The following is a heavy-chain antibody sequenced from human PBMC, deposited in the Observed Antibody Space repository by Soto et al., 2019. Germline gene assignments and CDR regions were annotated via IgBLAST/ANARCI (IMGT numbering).Heavy chain of an antibody. CDR2: IYPGNSNT. CDR1: GYGFSIHW. D-gene: IGHD2-15*01. Sequence: PGESLKISWKCSGYGFSIHWVAWLRQMPGKGLAWVGIIYPGNSNTMYSTSFQGQVTISADTARSTTYLQWHTLKPSDTAIYFCASDSHCDGGNCPMGGFDMWGQGTRVTGSS. J-gene: IGHJ3*02. V-gene: IGHV5-51*01. CDR3: ASDSHCDGGNCPMGGFDM.